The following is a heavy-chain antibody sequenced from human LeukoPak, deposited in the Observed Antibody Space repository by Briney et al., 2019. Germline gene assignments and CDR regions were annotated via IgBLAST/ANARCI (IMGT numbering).Heavy chain of an antibody. V-gene: IGHV3-7*03. Sequence: GGSLRLSCAASGFMFSSNWMSWVRLAPRKGLEWVANIKEDGTETYYVDSVKGRFTISRDNAKNSLYLQMNSLRVEDTAVYYCAKEGRSLQTYWGQGTLVTVSS. CDR1: GFMFSSNW. CDR3: AKEGRSLQTY. CDR2: IKEDGTET. J-gene: IGHJ4*02. D-gene: IGHD5-24*01.